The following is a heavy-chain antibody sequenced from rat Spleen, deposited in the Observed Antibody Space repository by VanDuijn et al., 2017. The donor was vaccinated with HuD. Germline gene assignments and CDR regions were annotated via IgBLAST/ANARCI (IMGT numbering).Heavy chain of an antibody. CDR3: STAGSFTDYYFAGGFDY. D-gene: IGHD1-6*01. CDR2: ISTGGGNT. Sequence: EVQLVESGGGLVQPGRSLKFSCAASGFTFSNYYMAWVRQAPTKGLEWVAYISTGGGNTYYRDSVKGRFTVSRDNAKSTLYLQMDSLRSEDTATYYCSTAGSFTDYYFAGGFDYWGQGVMVTVSS. CDR1: GFTFSNYY. V-gene: IGHV5-27*01. J-gene: IGHJ2*01.